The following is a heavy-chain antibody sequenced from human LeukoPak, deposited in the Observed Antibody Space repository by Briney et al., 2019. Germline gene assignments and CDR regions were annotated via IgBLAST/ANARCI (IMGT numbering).Heavy chain of an antibody. V-gene: IGHV4-61*05. CDR1: GGSISGSSYY. CDR3: ARFVNSGSLIGLDY. D-gene: IGHD1-26*01. Sequence: SETLSLTCTVSGGSISGSSYYWGWIRQPPGKGLEWIGYIYYSGSTNYNPSLKSRVTISVDTSKNQFSLKLSSVTAADTAVYYCARFVNSGSLIGLDYWGQGTLVTVSS. CDR2: IYYSGST. J-gene: IGHJ4*02.